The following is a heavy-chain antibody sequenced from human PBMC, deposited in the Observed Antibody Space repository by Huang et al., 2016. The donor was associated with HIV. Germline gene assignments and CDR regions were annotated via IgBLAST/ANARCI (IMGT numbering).Heavy chain of an antibody. CDR3: ARGQLGSYGDYDVLY. V-gene: IGHV1-69*13. CDR1: GGTFSKYA. D-gene: IGHD4-17*01. Sequence: QVQLVQSGAEVKTPGSSVKVSCKASGGTFSKYAISWVRRAPGQGLEWMGGISPMFGTPNDARKFQGRVTITADDSTSTTYVEVSSLRSEDTALYYCARGQLGSYGDYDVLYWGQGTLVTVSS. CDR2: ISPMFGTP. J-gene: IGHJ4*02.